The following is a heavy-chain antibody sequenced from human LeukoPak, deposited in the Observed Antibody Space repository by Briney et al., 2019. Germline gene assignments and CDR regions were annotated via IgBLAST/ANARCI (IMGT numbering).Heavy chain of an antibody. D-gene: IGHD3-3*01. CDR1: GFTFSSYA. CDR2: ISGSGGST. Sequence: GGSLRLSCAASGFTFSSYAMSWVRQAPGKGLEWVSAISGSGGSTYYADSVKGRFTISRANSTTTLYLHMNSLRAEDTAVYYCAKGQYYDFWSGYPANYWGQGTLVTVSS. V-gene: IGHV3-23*01. J-gene: IGHJ4*02. CDR3: AKGQYYDFWSGYPANY.